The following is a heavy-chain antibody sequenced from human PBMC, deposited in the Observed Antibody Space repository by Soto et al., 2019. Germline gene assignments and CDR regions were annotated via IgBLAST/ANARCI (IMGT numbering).Heavy chain of an antibody. Sequence: SVKVSCKASGFTFTSSAMQWVRQARGQRLEWIGWIVVGGGNTNYAQKFQERVTITRDMSTSTAYMELSSLRSEDTAVYYCAASDPALLWFGAPYGMDVWGQGTTVTVSS. CDR2: IVVGGGNT. CDR1: GFTFTSSA. CDR3: AASDPALLWFGAPYGMDV. V-gene: IGHV1-58*02. J-gene: IGHJ6*02. D-gene: IGHD3-10*01.